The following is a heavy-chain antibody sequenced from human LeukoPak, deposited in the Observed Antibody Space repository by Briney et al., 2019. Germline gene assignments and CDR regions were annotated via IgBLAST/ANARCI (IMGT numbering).Heavy chain of an antibody. Sequence: SVKVSCKASGGTFSSYGISWVRQAPGQGLQWMGRIIPMFGTADYAQKSQGRVTITTDESTSTVYMELSSLRSEDTAVYYCARVGQGHYDSYGFYYFEYWGQGTLVTVSS. CDR2: IIPMFGTA. CDR3: ARVGQGHYDSYGFYYFEY. J-gene: IGHJ4*02. V-gene: IGHV1-69*05. CDR1: GGTFSSYG. D-gene: IGHD3-22*01.